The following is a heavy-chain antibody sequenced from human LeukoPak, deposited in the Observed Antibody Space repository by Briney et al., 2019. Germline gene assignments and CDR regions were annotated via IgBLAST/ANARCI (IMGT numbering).Heavy chain of an antibody. V-gene: IGHV3-20*04. CDR3: ARGRDYGGNAPGSGDY. J-gene: IGHJ4*02. D-gene: IGHD4-23*01. Sequence: GGSLRLSCAASGFTFDDYGMSWVRQAPGKGLEWVSGINWNGGSTGYADSVKGRFTISRDNAKNSLYLQMNSLRAEDTALYYCARGRDYGGNAPGSGDYWGQGTLVTVSS. CDR2: INWNGGST. CDR1: GFTFDDYG.